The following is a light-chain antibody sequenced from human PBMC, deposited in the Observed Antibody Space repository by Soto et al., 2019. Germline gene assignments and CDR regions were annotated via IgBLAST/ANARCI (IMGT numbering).Light chain of an antibody. J-gene: IGKJ1*01. CDR1: QSISSW. CDR3: QQDSTYSRT. Sequence: DIQMTQFPSTLSASVGDRVSITCRASQSISSWLAWYQQKPGKAPKVLIYKASRIESGVPSTFRGRGSGTEVTRTIRSLQRDAFATYSCQQDSTYSRTFGQGTKVKIK. CDR2: KAS. V-gene: IGKV1-5*03.